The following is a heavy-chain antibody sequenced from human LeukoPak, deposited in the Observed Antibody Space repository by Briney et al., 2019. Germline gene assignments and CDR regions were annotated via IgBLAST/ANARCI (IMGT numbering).Heavy chain of an antibody. J-gene: IGHJ4*02. Sequence: SETLSLTCTVSGGSISSSSYYWGWIRQPPGKGLEWIGNIYHSGSTYYNPSLKSRVTISVDTSKNQFCLRLYSVTAADTAAYYCARDSTVVTRSGFDYWGQGTLVTVSS. CDR1: GGSISSSSYY. CDR3: ARDSTVVTRSGFDY. D-gene: IGHD4-23*01. V-gene: IGHV4-39*07. CDR2: IYHSGST.